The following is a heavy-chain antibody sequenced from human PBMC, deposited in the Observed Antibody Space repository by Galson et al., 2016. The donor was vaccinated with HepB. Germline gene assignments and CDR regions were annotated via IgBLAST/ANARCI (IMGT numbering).Heavy chain of an antibody. CDR2: TSFNGVSK. D-gene: IGHD6-19*01. Sequence: SLRLSCAASGFTFSDYGMHWIRQAPGKGLEWVAITSFNGVSKYTDSVTGRFTTSRDTSKNTLYLQMNSRRTEDTAIYYCARDFRSGWTNWFDPWGQGTLVTVSS. V-gene: IGHV3-30*03. CDR3: ARDFRSGWTNWFDP. CDR1: GFTFSDYG. J-gene: IGHJ5*02.